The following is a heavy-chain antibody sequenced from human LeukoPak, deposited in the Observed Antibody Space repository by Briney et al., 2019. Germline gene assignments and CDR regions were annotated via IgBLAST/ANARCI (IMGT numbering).Heavy chain of an antibody. CDR3: ARNVGWYSHDS. J-gene: IGHJ4*02. V-gene: IGHV4-59*08. CDR2: IYGSGST. Sequence: SETLSFTCTISGDSLSSHYWSWIRQPPGKGLEWIGYIYGSGSTHYDPSLRSRVTMSEDTSKNQFSLKLTSVTAADTAVYYCARNVGWYSHDSWGQGTLVTVSS. CDR1: GDSLSSHY. D-gene: IGHD6-19*01.